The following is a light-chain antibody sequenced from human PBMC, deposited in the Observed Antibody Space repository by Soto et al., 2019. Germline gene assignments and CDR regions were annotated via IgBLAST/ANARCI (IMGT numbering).Light chain of an antibody. CDR1: LSIITY. J-gene: IGKJ1*01. Sequence: DIQMTQSPSSLSASVGDRVTITCRASLSIITYLNWYQQKPGKAPKLLIYAASSLQSGVPSRFSGSGSGTDFTLTISSLQPEDFATYYCQQSYSTPRTFGQGTKVDIK. CDR3: QQSYSTPRT. CDR2: AAS. V-gene: IGKV1-39*01.